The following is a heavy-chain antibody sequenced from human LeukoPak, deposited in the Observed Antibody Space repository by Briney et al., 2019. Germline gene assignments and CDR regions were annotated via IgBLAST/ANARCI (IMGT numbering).Heavy chain of an antibody. Sequence: SVKVSCKASGGTFSSYAISWVRQAPGQGLEWMGGIIPMFGSTDYAQKFQGRLTITADESTTTAYLELSSLRSEDTAVYYCARGDSVPLGGGNLLRVLYFNDWGQGTLVAVSS. CDR1: GGTFSSYA. CDR2: IIPMFGST. V-gene: IGHV1-69*13. J-gene: IGHJ1*01. CDR3: ARGDSVPLGGGNLLRVLYFND. D-gene: IGHD4-23*01.